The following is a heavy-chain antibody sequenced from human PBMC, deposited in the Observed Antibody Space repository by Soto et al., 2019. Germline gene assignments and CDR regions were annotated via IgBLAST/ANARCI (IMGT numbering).Heavy chain of an antibody. D-gene: IGHD3-22*01. CDR1: GGSISNSNYY. V-gene: IGHV4-39*01. J-gene: IGHJ4*02. CDR3: ERHSTWLLLSDY. CDR2: IYYTGNT. Sequence: QLQLQESGPGLVKPSETLSLTCTVSGGSISNSNYYWGWIRQPPGKGLEWIGSIYYTGNTYYNPSLKSRVTISVDTSKNQFSLKLGSVTASDTAVYFWERHSTWLLLSDYWGQGTLVTVSS.